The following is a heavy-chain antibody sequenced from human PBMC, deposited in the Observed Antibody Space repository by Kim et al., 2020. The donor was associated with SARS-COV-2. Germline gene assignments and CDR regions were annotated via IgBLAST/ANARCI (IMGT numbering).Heavy chain of an antibody. D-gene: IGHD3-10*01. J-gene: IGHJ5*02. CDR3: ARHVDGPHGGGWFDP. CDR1: GGSISSSSYY. V-gene: IGHV4-39*01. Sequence: SETLSLTCTVSGGSISSSSYYWGWIRQPPGKGLEWIGSIYYSGSTYYNPSLKSRVTISVDTSKNQFSLKLSSVTAADTAVYYCARHVDGPHGGGWFDPWGQGTLVTVSS. CDR2: IYYSGST.